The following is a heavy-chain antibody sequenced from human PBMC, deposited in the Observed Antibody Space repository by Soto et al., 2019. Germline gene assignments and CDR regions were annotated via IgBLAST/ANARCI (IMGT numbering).Heavy chain of an antibody. V-gene: IGHV3-23*01. CDR3: AKVVNEWELRWPTDY. CDR2: ISGSGGST. Sequence: PGGSLRLSCAASGFTFSSYAMSWVRQAPGKGLEWVSAISGSGGSTYYADSVKGRFTISRDNSKNTLYLQMNSLRAEDTAVYYCAKVVNEWELRWPTDYWGQGTLVTVSS. CDR1: GFTFSSYA. D-gene: IGHD1-26*01. J-gene: IGHJ4*02.